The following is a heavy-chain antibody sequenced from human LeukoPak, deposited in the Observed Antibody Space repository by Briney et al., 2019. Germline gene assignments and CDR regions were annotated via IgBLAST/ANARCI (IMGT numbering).Heavy chain of an antibody. CDR1: GFTFSSYA. CDR3: AKDSSQLLLDP. Sequence: SGGSLRLSCEASGFTFSSYAMSWVRQAPGKGLEWVSVISGTGGSTYYADSVKGRFTISRDNSKNTLYLQMNSLRAEDTAVYYCAKDSSQLLLDPWGQGTLVTVSS. CDR2: ISGTGGST. J-gene: IGHJ5*02. V-gene: IGHV3-23*01. D-gene: IGHD2-2*01.